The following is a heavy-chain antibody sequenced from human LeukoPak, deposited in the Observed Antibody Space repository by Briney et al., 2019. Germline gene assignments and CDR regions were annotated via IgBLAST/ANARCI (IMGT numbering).Heavy chain of an antibody. CDR1: GFTFSSYG. CDR3: AKDRLERRGRVSRICNWFDP. V-gene: IGHV3-30*18. Sequence: GGSLRLSCAASGFTFSSYGMHWVRQAPGKGLGWVAVISYDGSNKYYADSVKGRFTISRDNSKNTLYLQMNSLRAEDTAVYYCAKDRLERRGRVSRICNWFDPWGQGTLVTVSS. J-gene: IGHJ5*02. D-gene: IGHD1-1*01. CDR2: ISYDGSNK.